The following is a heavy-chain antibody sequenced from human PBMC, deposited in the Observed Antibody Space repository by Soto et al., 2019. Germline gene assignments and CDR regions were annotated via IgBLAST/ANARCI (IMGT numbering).Heavy chain of an antibody. CDR2: ISAYNGNT. J-gene: IGHJ5*02. CDR1: GYTFTSYG. D-gene: IGHD1-20*01. Sequence: ASVKVSCKASGYTFTSYGISWVRQAPGQGLEWMGWISAYNGNTNYAQKLQGRVTMTTDTSTSIAYMELRSLRSDDTAVYYCARDEQILRYWDPWGQGTLVTVSS. CDR3: ARDEQILRYWDP. V-gene: IGHV1-18*01.